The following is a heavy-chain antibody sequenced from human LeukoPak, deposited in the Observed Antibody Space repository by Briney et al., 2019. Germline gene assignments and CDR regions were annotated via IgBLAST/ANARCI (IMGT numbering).Heavy chain of an antibody. D-gene: IGHD1-14*01. CDR2: ISGSGGST. CDR3: AKANHGGWPYYFDY. CDR1: GFTFNNAW. Sequence: PGGSLRLSCAASGFTFNNAWMSWVRQAPGKGLEWVSAISGSGGSTYYADSVKGRFTISRDNSKNTLYLQMNSLRAEDTAVYYCAKANHGGWPYYFDYWGQGTLVTVSS. J-gene: IGHJ4*02. V-gene: IGHV3-23*01.